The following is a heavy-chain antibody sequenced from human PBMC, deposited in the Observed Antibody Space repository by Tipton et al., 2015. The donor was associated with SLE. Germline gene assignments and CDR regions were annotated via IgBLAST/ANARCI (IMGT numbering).Heavy chain of an antibody. CDR1: GFTLSSYA. V-gene: IGHV3-23*01. Sequence: GSLRLSCAASGFTLSSYAMSWVRQAPGKGLEWVSAISGSGGSTYYADSVKGRFTISRDNSKNTLYLQMNSLRAEDTAVYYCAKLLAQYYDFWSGSNGFDPWGQGTLVTVSS. J-gene: IGHJ5*02. CDR2: ISGSGGST. D-gene: IGHD3-3*01. CDR3: AKLLAQYYDFWSGSNGFDP.